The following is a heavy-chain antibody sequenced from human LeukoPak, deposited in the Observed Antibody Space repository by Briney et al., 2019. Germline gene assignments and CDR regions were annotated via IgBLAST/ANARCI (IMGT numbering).Heavy chain of an antibody. D-gene: IGHD3-22*01. J-gene: IGHJ4*02. V-gene: IGHV1-46*01. CDR2: INPSGGST. CDR3: ARGAYYYDSSGYYPREFDY. Sequence: ASVKVSCKASGGTFSSYAISWVRQAPGQGLEWMGIINPSGGSTSYAQKFQGRVTMTRDTSTSTVYMELSSLRSEDTAVYYCARGAYYYDSSGYYPREFDYWGQGTLVTVSS. CDR1: GGTFSSYA.